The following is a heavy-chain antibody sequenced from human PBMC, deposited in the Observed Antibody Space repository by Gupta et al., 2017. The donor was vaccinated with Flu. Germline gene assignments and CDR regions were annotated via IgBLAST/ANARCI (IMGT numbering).Heavy chain of an antibody. J-gene: IGHJ6*02. CDR2: ISSSGSTI. CDR3: ARDTVDRDGMDV. CDR1: TFSDYY. V-gene: IGHV3-11*01. Sequence: TFSDYYMSWIRQAPGKGLEWVSYISSSGSTIYYADSVKGRFTIARDNAKNSLHLQINSLRAEDTAVYYCARDTVDRDGMDVWGQGTTVTVSS. D-gene: IGHD4-4*01.